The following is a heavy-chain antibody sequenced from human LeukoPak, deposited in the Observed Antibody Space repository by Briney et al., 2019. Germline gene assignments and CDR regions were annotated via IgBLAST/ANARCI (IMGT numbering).Heavy chain of an antibody. Sequence: GASAKVSCKASGYTFTSYGISWVRQAPGQGLEWMGWISAYNGNTNYAQKLQGRVTMTTDTSTSTAYMELRSLRSDDTAVYYCARAIAVAGRLEFDYWGQGTLVTVSS. D-gene: IGHD6-19*01. J-gene: IGHJ4*02. V-gene: IGHV1-18*01. CDR3: ARAIAVAGRLEFDY. CDR2: ISAYNGNT. CDR1: GYTFTSYG.